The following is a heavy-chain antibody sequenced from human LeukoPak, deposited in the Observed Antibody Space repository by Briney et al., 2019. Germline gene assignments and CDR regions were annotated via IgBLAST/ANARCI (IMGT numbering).Heavy chain of an antibody. D-gene: IGHD3-3*01. V-gene: IGHV4-34*01. Sequence: PSETLSLTCAVYGGSFSGYYWSWIRQPPGKGLEWIGEINHSGSTNYNPSLKSRVTISVDTSKNQFSLKLSSVTAADTAVYYCARDGTDFWSGYYDYWGQGTLVTVSS. CDR2: INHSGST. CDR1: GGSFSGYY. J-gene: IGHJ4*02. CDR3: ARDGTDFWSGYYDY.